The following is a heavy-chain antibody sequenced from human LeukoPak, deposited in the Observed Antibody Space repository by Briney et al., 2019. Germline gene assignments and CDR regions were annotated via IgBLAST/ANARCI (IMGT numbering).Heavy chain of an antibody. CDR1: GFPFSTYC. J-gene: IGHJ3*02. CDR2: ISSSSDYI. V-gene: IGHV3-21*01. D-gene: IGHD3-10*02. CDR3: TRDSVPDTMSYSFDI. Sequence: GGSLRLSCAASGFPFSTYCMNWVRQAPGKGLEWVSSISSSSDYIYYADSVKGRFTVSRDNAKSSLYLQMDSLRAEDSAVYYCTRDSVPDTMSYSFDIWGQGTMVTVSS.